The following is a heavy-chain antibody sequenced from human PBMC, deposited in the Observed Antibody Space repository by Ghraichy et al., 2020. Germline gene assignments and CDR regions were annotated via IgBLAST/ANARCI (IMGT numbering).Heavy chain of an antibody. J-gene: IGHJ4*02. CDR2: IRGSGTIT. Sequence: GGSLRLSCAASGFTFSNYGMSWVRQAPGKGLEWVSGIRGSGTITYYGDSVKGRFTISRDNSKNTLYLQMNSLRAEDTAIYYCAKEESIGEDDYVDYWGQGTWVTVSS. V-gene: IGHV3-23*01. D-gene: IGHD3-16*01. CDR3: AKEESIGEDDYVDY. CDR1: GFTFSNYG.